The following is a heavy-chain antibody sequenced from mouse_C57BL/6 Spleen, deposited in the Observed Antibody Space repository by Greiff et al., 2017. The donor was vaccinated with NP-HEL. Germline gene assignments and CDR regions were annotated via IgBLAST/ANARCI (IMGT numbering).Heavy chain of an antibody. D-gene: IGHD2-1*01. V-gene: IGHV14-1*01. J-gene: IGHJ4*01. CDR1: GFNIKDYY. CDR2: IDPEDGDT. Sequence: VQLQQSGAELVRPGASVKLSCTASGFNIKDYYMHWVKQRPEQGLEWIGRIDPEDGDTEYAPKLQGKATMTADTYSNTAYLQLSSLTSDDTAVYYCTLYPSMDYWGQGTSVTVSS. CDR3: TLYPSMDY.